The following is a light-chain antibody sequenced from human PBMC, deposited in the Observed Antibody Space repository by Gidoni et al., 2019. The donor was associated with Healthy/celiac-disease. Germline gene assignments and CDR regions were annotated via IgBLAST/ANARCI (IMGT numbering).Light chain of an antibody. J-gene: IGKJ2*04. CDR3: HQFNRYLPCS. CDR1: QGISSA. CDR2: DAS. V-gene: IGKV1-13*02. Sequence: AIQLTQSPSSLSASVGDRVTITCRASQGISSALAWYQQKPGKAPKLLFYDASSLESGVPSRVSGSGSGTDFTLTISSLQPEDFASYYCHQFNRYLPCSFXPXTKLEIK.